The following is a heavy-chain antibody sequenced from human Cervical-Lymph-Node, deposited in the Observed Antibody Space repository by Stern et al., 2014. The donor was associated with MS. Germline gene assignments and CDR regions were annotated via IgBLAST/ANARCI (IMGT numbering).Heavy chain of an antibody. J-gene: IGHJ4*02. CDR1: GFTFSDHY. CDR2: ISSSGSAS. V-gene: IGHV3-11*01. CDR3: ARGSGAFDY. Sequence: VQLVESGGGLVKPGGSLRLSCVASGFTFSDHYMCWIRQAPGTGLERVSYISSSGSASHYADSVKGRFTISRDNANNSVYLQMNSLRAEDTAVYYCARGSGAFDYWGQGALVTVSS.